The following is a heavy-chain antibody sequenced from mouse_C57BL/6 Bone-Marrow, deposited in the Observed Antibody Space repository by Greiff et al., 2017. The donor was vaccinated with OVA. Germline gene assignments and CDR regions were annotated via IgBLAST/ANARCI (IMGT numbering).Heavy chain of an antibody. D-gene: IGHD1-1*01. CDR1: GYAFSSSW. V-gene: IGHV1-82*01. J-gene: IGHJ1*03. CDR3: AASYYYGSSPRYWYFDV. Sequence: QVQLQQSGPELVKPGASVKISCKASGYAFSSSWMNWVKQRPGKGLEWIGRIYPGDGDTNYNGKFKSKATLTADKSSSTAYMQLSSLTSEDSAVYFCAASYYYGSSPRYWYFDVWGTGTTVTVSS. CDR2: IYPGDGDT.